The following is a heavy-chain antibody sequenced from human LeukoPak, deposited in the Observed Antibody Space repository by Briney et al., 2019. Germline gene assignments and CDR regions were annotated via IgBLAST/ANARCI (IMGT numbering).Heavy chain of an antibody. CDR2: IIPIFGTA. Sequence: GASVKVSCKASGYTFTSYGISWVRQAPGQGLEWMGGIIPIFGTANYAQKFQGRVTITADESTSTAYMELSSLRSEDTAVYYCARARHNWNYADYWGQGTLVTVSS. CDR3: ARARHNWNYADY. J-gene: IGHJ4*02. V-gene: IGHV1-69*13. CDR1: GYTFTSYG. D-gene: IGHD1-7*01.